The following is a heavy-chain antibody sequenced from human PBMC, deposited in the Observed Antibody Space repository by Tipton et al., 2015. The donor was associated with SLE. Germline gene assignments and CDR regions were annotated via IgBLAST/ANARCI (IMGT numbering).Heavy chain of an antibody. CDR3: ARDREYLGLHAFDI. D-gene: IGHD2-2*01. J-gene: IGHJ3*02. Sequence: QSGAEVKKPGASVKVSCKASGYTFTTYYIHWVRQAPGQGLEWMGIIYPSGGSTTYARKFQGRVTMTRDTSTSTAYMELSSLRSEDTAVYYWARDREYLGLHAFDIRGQVTMVTGSS. CDR2: IYPSGGST. V-gene: IGHV1-46*01. CDR1: GYTFTTYY.